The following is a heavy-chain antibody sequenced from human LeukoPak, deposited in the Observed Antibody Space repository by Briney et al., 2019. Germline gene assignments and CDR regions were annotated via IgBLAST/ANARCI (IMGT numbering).Heavy chain of an antibody. Sequence: GGSLRLSCAASGFTFSSYSMNWVRQAPGKGLEWVSYISSSSSTIYYADSVKGRFTISRDNAKNSLYLQMNSLRAEDTAVYYCARALLDTYYYDSSGYFSQGTFDIWGKGTMVTVSS. CDR3: ARALLDTYYYDSSGYFSQGTFDI. CDR1: GFTFSSYS. V-gene: IGHV3-48*01. J-gene: IGHJ3*02. D-gene: IGHD3-22*01. CDR2: ISSSSSTI.